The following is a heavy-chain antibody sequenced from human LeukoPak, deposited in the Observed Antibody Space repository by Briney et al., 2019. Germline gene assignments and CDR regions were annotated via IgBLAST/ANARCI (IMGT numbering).Heavy chain of an antibody. V-gene: IGHV1-8*01. Sequence: ASVKVSCKTSGYSFNIYEINWVGQATGQGLEWMGWVNPNSGDTDYAQKFQGRLTMTRNTSISTAYMELSGLRLEDTAVYYCSRGPRFDPWGQGTQVTVSS. J-gene: IGHJ5*02. CDR3: SRGPRFDP. CDR1: GYSFNIYE. CDR2: VNPNSGDT.